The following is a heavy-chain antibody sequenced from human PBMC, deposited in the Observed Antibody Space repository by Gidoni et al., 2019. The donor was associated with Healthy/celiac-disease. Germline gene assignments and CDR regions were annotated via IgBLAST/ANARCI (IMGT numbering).Heavy chain of an antibody. J-gene: IGHJ6*02. Sequence: EVQLVQSGAEVKMPGESLKISCKGSGYSFTSYWIGWVRQMPGKGLEWMGIIYPGDSDTRYSPSFQGQVTISADKSISTAYLQWSSLKASDTAMYYCARRYQLPTGYYGMDVWGQGTTVTVSS. CDR3: ARRYQLPTGYYGMDV. CDR2: IYPGDSDT. CDR1: GYSFTSYW. D-gene: IGHD2-2*01. V-gene: IGHV5-51*01.